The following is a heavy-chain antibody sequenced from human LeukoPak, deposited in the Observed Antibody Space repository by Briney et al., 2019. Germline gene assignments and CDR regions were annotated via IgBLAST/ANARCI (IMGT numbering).Heavy chain of an antibody. Sequence: GGSLRLSCAASGLTFSSYEMNWVRQAPGKGLEWVSYITSGGGTIYYADSVKGRFTISRDNAKNSLYLQMNSLRAEDTAVYYCARDPNVVYAIQPLVLFRVPHGWFDPWGQGTLVTVSS. V-gene: IGHV3-48*03. CDR2: ITSGGGTI. D-gene: IGHD2-8*02. CDR3: ARDPNVVYAIQPLVLFRVPHGWFDP. CDR1: GLTFSSYE. J-gene: IGHJ5*02.